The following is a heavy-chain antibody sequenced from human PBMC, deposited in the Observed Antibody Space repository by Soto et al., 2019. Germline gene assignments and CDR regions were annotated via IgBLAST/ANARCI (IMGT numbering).Heavy chain of an antibody. Sequence: ASVKVSCKASGYTFTSYGISGVRQAPGQGLEWMGWISAYNGNTNYAQKLQGRVTMTTDTSTSTAYMELRSLRSDDTAVYYCAGGDPIAARPYYYYMDVWGKGTTVTVSS. CDR1: GYTFTSYG. D-gene: IGHD6-6*01. V-gene: IGHV1-18*01. CDR3: AGGDPIAARPYYYYMDV. CDR2: ISAYNGNT. J-gene: IGHJ6*03.